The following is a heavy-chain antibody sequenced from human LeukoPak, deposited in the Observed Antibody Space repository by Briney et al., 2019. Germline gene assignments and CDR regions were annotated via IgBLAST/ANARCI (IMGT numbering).Heavy chain of an antibody. CDR2: IYYSGST. J-gene: IGHJ3*02. Sequence: SETLSLTCTVSGGSISSGGYYWSWIRQHPGKGLEWIGYIYYSGSTYYNPSLKSRVTISVDTSKNQFSLKLSSVTAADTAVYYCARGRGIEGGAIDIWGQGTMVTVSS. CDR3: ARGRGIEGGAIDI. CDR1: GGSISSGGYY. V-gene: IGHV4-31*03. D-gene: IGHD3-10*01.